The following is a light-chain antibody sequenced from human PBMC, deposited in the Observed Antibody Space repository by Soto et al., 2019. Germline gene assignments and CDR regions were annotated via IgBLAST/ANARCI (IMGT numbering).Light chain of an antibody. CDR1: QSLSNTY. V-gene: IGKV3D-7*01. CDR2: GAS. CDR3: HQDFDLPLT. J-gene: IGKJ4*01. Sequence: EIVMTQSPVTLSLSPGETATLSCRASQSLSNTYISWYQQKPGQAPRLLIYGASTRATGIPARFSGSGSGTDFTLTISSLQAEDFALYYCHQDFDLPLTFGGGTKVEIK.